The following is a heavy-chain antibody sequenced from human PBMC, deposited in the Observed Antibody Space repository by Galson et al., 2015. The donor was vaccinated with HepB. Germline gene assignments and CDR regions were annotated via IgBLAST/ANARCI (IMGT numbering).Heavy chain of an antibody. CDR1: GFTFSSYW. Sequence: SLRLSCAASGFTFSSYWMHWVRQAPGKGLVWVSRINSDGSSTSYADSVKGRFTISRDNAKNTLYLQMNSLRAEDTAVYYCARDYGSGSLYYYYYYYMDVWGKGTTVTVSS. V-gene: IGHV3-74*01. CDR3: ARDYGSGSLYYYYYYYMDV. CDR2: INSDGSST. J-gene: IGHJ6*03. D-gene: IGHD3-10*01.